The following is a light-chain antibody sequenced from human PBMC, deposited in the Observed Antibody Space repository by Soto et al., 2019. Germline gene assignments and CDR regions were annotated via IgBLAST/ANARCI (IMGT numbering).Light chain of an antibody. J-gene: IGLJ2*01. Sequence: QSVLTQPASVSGSPGQSITISWTGTSSDVGSYNLVSWYQQHPGKAPKLMIYEGSKRPSGVSNRFSGSKSGNTASLTISGLQAEDEADYYCCSYAGSLVFGGGTKLTVL. CDR2: EGS. CDR3: CSYAGSLV. CDR1: SSDVGSYNL. V-gene: IGLV2-23*01.